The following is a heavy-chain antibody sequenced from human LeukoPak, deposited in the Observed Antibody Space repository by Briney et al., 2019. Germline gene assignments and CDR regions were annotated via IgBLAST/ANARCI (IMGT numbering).Heavy chain of an antibody. CDR3: ASATYYGSGTEYFQH. V-gene: IGHV4-30-2*02. J-gene: IGHJ1*01. D-gene: IGHD3-10*01. Sequence: PSQTLSLTCAVSGGSICSGGYSWSWIRQPPGKGLEWLGYIYHSGSTYYNPSLKSRVTISVDTSKNQYSLKLSSVTAADTAVYYCASATYYGSGTEYFQHWGQGTLVTVSS. CDR2: IYHSGST. CDR1: GGSICSGGYS.